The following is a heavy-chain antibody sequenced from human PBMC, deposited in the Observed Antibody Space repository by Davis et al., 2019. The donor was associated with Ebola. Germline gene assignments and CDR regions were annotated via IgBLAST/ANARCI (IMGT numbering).Heavy chain of an antibody. D-gene: IGHD3-16*01. CDR1: GYTLNELS. Sequence: ASVKVSCKVSGYTLNELSVHWVRQAPGKGLGWMGCFDPKYGEPIYAEKFQGRLTLTEDTSTDTAYMELSTLRSEDTAVYYCSVGGQDGGFDYWGQGTLVPVSS. J-gene: IGHJ4*02. V-gene: IGHV1-24*01. CDR3: SVGGQDGGFDY. CDR2: FDPKYGEP.